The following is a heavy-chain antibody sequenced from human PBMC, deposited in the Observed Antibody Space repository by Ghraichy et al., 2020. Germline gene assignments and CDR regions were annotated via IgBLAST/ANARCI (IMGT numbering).Heavy chain of an antibody. Sequence: SVKVSCKASGYTFTSYYMHWVRQAPGQGLEWMGIINPSGGSTSYAQKFQGRVTMTRDTSTSTVYMELSSLRSEDTAVYYCARDSKRYFGAGYFDYWGQGTLVTVSS. V-gene: IGHV1-46*03. D-gene: IGHD3-9*01. CDR2: INPSGGST. J-gene: IGHJ4*02. CDR1: GYTFTSYY. CDR3: ARDSKRYFGAGYFDY.